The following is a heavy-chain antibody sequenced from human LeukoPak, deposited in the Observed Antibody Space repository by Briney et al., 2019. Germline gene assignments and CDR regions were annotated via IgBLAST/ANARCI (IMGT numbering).Heavy chain of an antibody. V-gene: IGHV4-34*01. D-gene: IGHD1-26*01. Sequence: PSETLSLTCAVYGGSFSGYYWSWIRQPSGKGLEWIGEINHSGSTNYNPSLKSRVTISVDTSKNQFSLKLSSVTAADTAVYYCARMRSALGYYYYGMDVWGQGTTVTVSS. CDR3: ARMRSALGYYYYGMDV. CDR1: GGSFSGYY. J-gene: IGHJ6*02. CDR2: INHSGST.